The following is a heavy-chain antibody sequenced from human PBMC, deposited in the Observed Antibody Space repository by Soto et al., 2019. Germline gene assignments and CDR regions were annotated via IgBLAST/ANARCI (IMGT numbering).Heavy chain of an antibody. CDR1: TVSSNY. D-gene: IGHD3-10*01. Sequence: TVSSNYMSWVRQAPGKGLEWVSVIYSGGSTYYADSVKGRFTISRDNSKNTLYLQMNSLRAEDTAVYYCTGGGRDAFDIWGQGTMVTVSS. CDR2: IYSGGST. J-gene: IGHJ3*02. CDR3: TGGGRDAFDI. V-gene: IGHV3-53*01.